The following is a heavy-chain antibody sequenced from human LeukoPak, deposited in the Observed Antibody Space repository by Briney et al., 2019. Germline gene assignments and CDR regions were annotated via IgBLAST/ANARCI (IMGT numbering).Heavy chain of an antibody. CDR3: ARGLTLGTGCYSCF. CDR2: ISSSGSTI. J-gene: IGHJ4*02. D-gene: IGHD2-2*01. CDR1: GFTFSSYE. V-gene: IGHV3-48*03. Sequence: GGSLRLSCAASGFTFSSYEMNWVRQAPGKGLEWVSYISSSGSTIYYADSVKGRFTISRDNAKNSLYLQMNSLRAEDTAVYYCARGLTLGTGCYSCFGGQGTLVTVSS.